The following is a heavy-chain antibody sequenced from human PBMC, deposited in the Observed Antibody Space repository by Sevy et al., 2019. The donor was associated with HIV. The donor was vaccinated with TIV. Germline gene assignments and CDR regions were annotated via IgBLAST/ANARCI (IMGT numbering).Heavy chain of an antibody. J-gene: IGHJ3*02. CDR2: IYYTEST. V-gene: IGHV4-59*11. D-gene: IGHD2-8*02. CDR3: ARDFGYGYWHAFHI. Sequence: LLQLSETLSLTCSVSGGSLSSHYWSWIRQPPGKGLEWIGYIYYTESTNYSPSLKSRVTISLDTSKNQVSLKLRSVSAADTAVYYCARDFGYGYWHAFHIWGQGTMVTVSS. CDR1: GGSLSSHY.